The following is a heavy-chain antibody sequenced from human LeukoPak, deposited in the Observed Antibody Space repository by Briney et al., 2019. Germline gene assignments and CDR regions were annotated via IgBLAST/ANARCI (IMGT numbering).Heavy chain of an antibody. CDR2: INHNSGGT. J-gene: IGHJ4*02. CDR1: GYTFTGYY. CDR3: ASLGYSSGYSVDY. D-gene: IGHD3-22*01. V-gene: IGHV1-2*05. Sequence: ASVKVSCKASGYTFTGYYMHWVRQAPGQGLEWMGRINHNSGGTNYAQKFQGRVTITRDTSISTAYMELSRLRSDDTGVYYCASLGYSSGYSVDYWGQGTLVTVSS.